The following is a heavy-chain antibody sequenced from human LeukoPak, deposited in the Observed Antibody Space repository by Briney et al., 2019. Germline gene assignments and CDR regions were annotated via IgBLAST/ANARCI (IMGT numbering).Heavy chain of an antibody. D-gene: IGHD6-19*01. CDR2: ISGDGGST. CDR1: GFTFDDYA. V-gene: IGHV3-43*02. CDR3: AKDESAYSSGWYLFDY. Sequence: QPGGSLLLSCAASGFTFDDYAMHWVRQAPGKGLEWVSLISGDGGSTYYADSVKGRFTISRANSKNSLYLQMNSLRTEDTALYYCAKDESAYSSGWYLFDYWGQGTLVTVSS. J-gene: IGHJ4*02.